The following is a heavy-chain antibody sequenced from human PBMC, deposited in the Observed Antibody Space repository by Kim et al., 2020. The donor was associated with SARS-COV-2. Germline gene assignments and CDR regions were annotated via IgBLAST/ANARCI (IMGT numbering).Heavy chain of an antibody. V-gene: IGHV1-46*01. CDR1: GYTFTTSY. J-gene: IGHJ6*02. Sequence: SVKVSCKASGYTFTTSYIHWVRQAPGQGLEWMGTFNPSGGRTTNAQKFQGRITLTGETSTATVYMELSSLRSDDTAVYYCARNPGGMDVWGQGTTVTVS. CDR3: ARNPGGMDV. CDR2: FNPSGGRT.